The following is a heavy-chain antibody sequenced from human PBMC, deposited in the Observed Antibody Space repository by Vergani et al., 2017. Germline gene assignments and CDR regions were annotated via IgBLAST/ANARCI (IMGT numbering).Heavy chain of an antibody. CDR2: IYSTGST. CDR1: GGSFNTYY. CDR3: ARVMYRDEASTGYRLEGMDI. Sequence: QVQLEESGPGLVKHSETLSLTCTVSGGSFNTYYWSWIRQSPGRGLEWIGYIYSTGSTNYNPSLNSRVTMSVDTSKNPFSLKLRSVTAADTAVYFCARVMYRDEASTGYRLEGMDIWGQGTTVTISS. V-gene: IGHV4-59*13. D-gene: IGHD3-9*01. J-gene: IGHJ6*02.